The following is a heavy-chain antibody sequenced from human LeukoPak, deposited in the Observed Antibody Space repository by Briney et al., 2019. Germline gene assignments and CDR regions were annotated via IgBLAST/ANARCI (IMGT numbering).Heavy chain of an antibody. V-gene: IGHV4-59*08. CDR3: ARRAYSYGDFDY. Sequence: SETLSLTCAVSGGSISSYYWSWIRQPPGKGLEWIGYIYYTGSTNYNPSLKSRVTISVDTSKNQFSLKLSSVTAADTAVYYCARRAYSYGDFDYWGQGTLVTVSS. CDR1: GGSISSYY. CDR2: IYYTGST. D-gene: IGHD5-18*01. J-gene: IGHJ4*02.